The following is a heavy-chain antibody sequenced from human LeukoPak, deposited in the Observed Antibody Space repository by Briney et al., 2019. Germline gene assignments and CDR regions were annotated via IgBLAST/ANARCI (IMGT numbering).Heavy chain of an antibody. V-gene: IGHV3-30*04. CDR3: AKDRLQGGSFDY. CDR2: ISYDGSNK. CDR1: GFTFSSYA. Sequence: GSLRLSCAASGFTFSSYAMHWVRQAPGKGLEWVAVISYDGSNKYYADSVKGRFTIARDNSKNTLYLQMNSLRAEDTAVYYCAKDRLQGGSFDYWGQGSLVTVSS. J-gene: IGHJ4*02. D-gene: IGHD3-16*01.